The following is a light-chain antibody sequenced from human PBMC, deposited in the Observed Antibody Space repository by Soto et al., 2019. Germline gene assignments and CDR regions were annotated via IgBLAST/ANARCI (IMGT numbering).Light chain of an antibody. J-gene: IGLJ1*01. CDR2: YDS. V-gene: IGLV3-21*04. Sequence: SYELTQPPSVAVAPGKTARITCGGTHIGSKSVHWYQQKPGQAPVLVIYYDSDRPSGIPERFSGSNSGNTATLTISRVEAGDEADYYCQVWDSSSDLYVFGTGTKLTVL. CDR1: HIGSKS. CDR3: QVWDSSSDLYV.